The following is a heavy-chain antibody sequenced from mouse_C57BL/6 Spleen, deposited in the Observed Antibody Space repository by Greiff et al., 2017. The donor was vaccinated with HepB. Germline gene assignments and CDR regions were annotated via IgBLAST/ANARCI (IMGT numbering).Heavy chain of an antibody. Sequence: QVQLKHPGAELVKPGASVKMSCKASGYTFTSYWITWVKQRPGQGLEWIGDIYPGSGSTNYNEKFKSKATLTVDTSSSTAYMQLSSLTSEDSAVYYCARDTTVVATNFDYWGQGTTLTVSS. J-gene: IGHJ2*01. CDR3: ARDTTVVATNFDY. V-gene: IGHV1-55*01. CDR2: IYPGSGST. CDR1: GYTFTSYW. D-gene: IGHD1-1*01.